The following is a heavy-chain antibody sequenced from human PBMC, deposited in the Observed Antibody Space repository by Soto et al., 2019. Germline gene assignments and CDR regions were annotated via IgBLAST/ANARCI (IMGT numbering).Heavy chain of an antibody. V-gene: IGHV1-46*01. CDR3: AREGILTGYQPRDYYYGMDV. CDR2: INPSGGST. CDR1: GYTFTSYY. Sequence: VASVKVSCKASGYTFTSYYMHWVRQAPGQGLEWMGIINPSGGSTSYAQKFQGRVTMTRDTSTSTVYMELSSLRSEDTAVYYCAREGILTGYQPRDYYYGMDVWGQVTTVTVSS. J-gene: IGHJ6*02. D-gene: IGHD3-9*01.